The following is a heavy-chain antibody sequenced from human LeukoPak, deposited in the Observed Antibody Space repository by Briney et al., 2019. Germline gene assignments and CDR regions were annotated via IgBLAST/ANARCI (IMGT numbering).Heavy chain of an antibody. V-gene: IGHV3-33*01. J-gene: IGHJ4*02. D-gene: IGHD3-10*01. Sequence: PGGSLRLSCAASGFTFSSYGMHWVRQAPGKGLEWVAVIWYDGSNKYYADSVKGRFTISRDNSKNTLYLQMNSLRAEDTAVYYCARDFFEKPFITMVRGAPDYWGQGTLVTVSS. CDR1: GFTFSSYG. CDR2: IWYDGSNK. CDR3: ARDFFEKPFITMVRGAPDY.